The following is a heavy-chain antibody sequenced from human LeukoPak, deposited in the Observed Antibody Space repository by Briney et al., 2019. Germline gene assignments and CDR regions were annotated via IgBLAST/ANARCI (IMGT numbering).Heavy chain of an antibody. J-gene: IGHJ4*02. Sequence: SGTLSLTCAVSGGSISSNNWWSWVRQPPGKGLEWIGAIYHSGSTNYNPSLKSRLTISVDKSKNQFSLNLSSVTAADTAVYYCARVHDSYVQIFDSWGQGTLVTVSS. CDR1: GGSISSNNW. V-gene: IGHV4-4*02. D-gene: IGHD5-18*01. CDR3: ARVHDSYVQIFDS. CDR2: IYHSGST.